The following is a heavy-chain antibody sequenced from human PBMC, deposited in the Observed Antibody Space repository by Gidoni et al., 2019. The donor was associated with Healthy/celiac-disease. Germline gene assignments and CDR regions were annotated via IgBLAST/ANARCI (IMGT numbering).Heavy chain of an antibody. CDR3: ARDLQQSFDY. CDR2: ISYDGSNK. D-gene: IGHD6-13*01. Sequence: QVQLVESGAGVVQPGRSLRLSCAASGFTFSSYAMPRVRQAQGKGLEWVAVISYDGSNKYYEDSVKGRFTISRDNSKNTLYLQMNSLRAEDTDVYYCARDLQQSFDYWGQGTLVTVSS. J-gene: IGHJ4*02. V-gene: IGHV3-30-3*01. CDR1: GFTFSSYA.